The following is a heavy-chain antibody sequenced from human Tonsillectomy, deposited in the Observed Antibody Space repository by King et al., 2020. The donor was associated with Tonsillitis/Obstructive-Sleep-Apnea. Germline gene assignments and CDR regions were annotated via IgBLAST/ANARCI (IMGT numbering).Heavy chain of an antibody. Sequence: VQLVESGGGLVQPGGSLRLSCAASGFTFSSYDMHWVCQPTGKGLEWVSGIGSAGDTYYPGSVKGRFTISRENAENSLYLQMNSLRAGDTAVYYCARGPNWNLDYWGQGILVTVSS. V-gene: IGHV3-13*01. D-gene: IGHD1-1*01. CDR2: IGSAGDT. CDR1: GFTFSSYD. J-gene: IGHJ4*02. CDR3: ARGPNWNLDY.